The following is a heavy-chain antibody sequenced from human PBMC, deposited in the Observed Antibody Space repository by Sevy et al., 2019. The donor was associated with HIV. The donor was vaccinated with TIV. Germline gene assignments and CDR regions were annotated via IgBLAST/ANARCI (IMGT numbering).Heavy chain of an antibody. J-gene: IGHJ3*02. D-gene: IGHD6-13*01. CDR2: ISSSGSTI. CDR3: ARIAAAGPHDAFDI. V-gene: IGHV3-48*03. Sequence: GGSVRLSCAASGFTFSSYEMNWVRQAPGKGLEWVSYISSSGSTIYYADSVKGRFTISRDNAKNSLYLQMNSLRAEDTAVYYCARIAAAGPHDAFDIWGQGTMVTVSS. CDR1: GFTFSSYE.